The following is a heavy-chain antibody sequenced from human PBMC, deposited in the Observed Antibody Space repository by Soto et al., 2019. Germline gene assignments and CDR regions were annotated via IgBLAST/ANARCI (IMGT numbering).Heavy chain of an antibody. J-gene: IGHJ6*02. Sequence: SETLSLTCAVSGYSISSGYYWGWIRQPPGKGLEWIGSIFHSGTTYYNPSLKSRVTMSVDTSKNQFSLELSSVTAADTAVYYCATPPFYYADSGRMDVWGQGTRSPSP. CDR3: ATPPFYYADSGRMDV. CDR2: IFHSGTT. D-gene: IGHD3-22*01. V-gene: IGHV4-38-2*01. CDR1: GYSISSGYY.